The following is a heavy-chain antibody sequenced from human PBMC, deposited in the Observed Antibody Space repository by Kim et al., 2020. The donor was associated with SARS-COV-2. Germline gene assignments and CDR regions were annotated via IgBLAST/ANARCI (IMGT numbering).Heavy chain of an antibody. Sequence: ASVKVSCKASGYTFTSYAMHWVRQAPGQRLEWMGWINAGNGNTKYSQKFQGRVTITRDTSASTAYMELSSLRSEDTAVYYCAREMGDIVVVPAAPGDYWGQGTLVTVSS. D-gene: IGHD2-2*01. CDR3: AREMGDIVVVPAAPGDY. CDR1: GYTFTSYA. J-gene: IGHJ4*02. CDR2: INAGNGNT. V-gene: IGHV1-3*01.